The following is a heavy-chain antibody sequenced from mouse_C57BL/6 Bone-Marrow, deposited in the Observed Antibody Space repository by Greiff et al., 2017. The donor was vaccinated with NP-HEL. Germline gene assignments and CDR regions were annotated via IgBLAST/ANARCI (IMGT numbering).Heavy chain of an antibody. CDR1: GYTFTSYG. V-gene: IGHV1-81*01. D-gene: IGHD1-1*01. J-gene: IGHJ3*01. Sequence: VHLVESGAELARPGASVKLSCKASGYTFTSYGISWVKQRTGQGLEWIGEIYPRSGNTYYNEKFKGKATLTADKSSSTAYMELRSLTSEDSAVYFCARSYYYGSRVFAYWGQGTLVTVSA. CDR2: IYPRSGNT. CDR3: ARSYYYGSRVFAY.